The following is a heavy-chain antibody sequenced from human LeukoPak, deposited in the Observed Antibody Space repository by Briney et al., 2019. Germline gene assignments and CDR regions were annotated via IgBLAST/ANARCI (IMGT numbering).Heavy chain of an antibody. V-gene: IGHV4-59*01. CDR1: GGSISSYY. CDR3: ARDTDSSSWFRRFDP. CDR2: IYYSGST. J-gene: IGHJ5*02. D-gene: IGHD6-13*01. Sequence: PSETLSLTCTVSGGSISSYYWSWIRQPPGKGLEWIGYIYYSGSTNYNPSLKSRVTISVDTSKNQFSLKLSSVTAADTAVYYCARDTDSSSWFRRFDPWGQGTLVTVSS.